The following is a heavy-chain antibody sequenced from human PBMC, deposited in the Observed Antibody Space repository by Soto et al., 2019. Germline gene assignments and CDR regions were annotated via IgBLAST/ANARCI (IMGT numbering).Heavy chain of an antibody. CDR2: IKQDGSEK. CDR3: ARDSSGYSYAYNWFDP. J-gene: IGHJ5*02. Sequence: VGSLRLSCAASGFTFSSYWMSWVRQAPGKGLEWVANIKQDGSEKYYVDSVKGRFTISRDNAKNSLYLQMNSLRAEDTAVYYCARDSSGYSYAYNWFDPWGRGTLVTVSS. D-gene: IGHD5-18*01. CDR1: GFTFSSYW. V-gene: IGHV3-7*03.